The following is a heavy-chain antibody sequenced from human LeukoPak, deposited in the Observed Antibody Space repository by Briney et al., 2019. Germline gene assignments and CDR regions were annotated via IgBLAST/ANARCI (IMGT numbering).Heavy chain of an antibody. D-gene: IGHD4-17*01. CDR2: INYSGST. CDR1: GDSITSSNNY. CDR3: ARHGPFYGTAFYFDY. V-gene: IGHV4-39*01. Sequence: PSETLSLTCTVSGDSITSSNNYWGWIRQPTGKGREWIASINYSGSTSYNPSLKSRVTISADTSKNQFSLKLNSVTAADTAVYYCARHGPFYGTAFYFDYWGQGTLVTVSS. J-gene: IGHJ4*02.